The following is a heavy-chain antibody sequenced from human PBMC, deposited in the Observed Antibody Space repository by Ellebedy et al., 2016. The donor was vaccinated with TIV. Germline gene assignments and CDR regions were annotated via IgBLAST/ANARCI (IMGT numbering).Heavy chain of an antibody. CDR3: AKDNRLLRMATIPTFDY. J-gene: IGHJ4*02. Sequence: GGSLRLXXAASGCTFSSYGMHWVRQAPGKGLEWVAVISYDGSNKYYADSVKGRFTISRDNSKNTLYLQMNSLRAEDTAVYYCAKDNRLLRMATIPTFDYWGQGTLVTVSS. CDR1: GCTFSSYG. D-gene: IGHD5-12*01. V-gene: IGHV3-30*18. CDR2: ISYDGSNK.